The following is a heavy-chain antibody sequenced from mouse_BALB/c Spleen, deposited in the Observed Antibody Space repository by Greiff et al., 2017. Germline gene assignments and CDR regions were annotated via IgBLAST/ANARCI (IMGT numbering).Heavy chain of an antibody. CDR2: INSNGGST. V-gene: IGHV5-6-3*01. CDR3: ARAVYYGHDY. J-gene: IGHJ2*01. D-gene: IGHD1-2*01. Sequence: EVQGVESGGGLVQPGGSLKLSCAASGFTFSSYGMSWVRQTPDKRLELVATINSNGGSTYYPDSVKGRFTISRDNAKNTLYLQMSSLKSEDTAMYYCARAVYYGHDYWGQGTTLTVSS. CDR1: GFTFSSYG.